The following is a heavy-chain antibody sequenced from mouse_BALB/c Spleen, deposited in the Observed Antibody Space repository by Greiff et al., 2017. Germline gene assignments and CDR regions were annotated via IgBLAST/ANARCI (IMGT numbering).Heavy chain of an antibody. Sequence: VQLKESGPGLVKPSQSLSLTCTVTGYSITSDYAWNWIRQFPGNKLEWMGYISYSGSTSYNPSLKSRISITRDTSKNQFFLQLNSVTTEDTATYYCARRDYGYGAMDYWGQGTSVTVSS. CDR2: ISYSGST. D-gene: IGHD1-2*01. CDR1: GYSITSDYA. V-gene: IGHV3-2*02. J-gene: IGHJ4*01. CDR3: ARRDYGYGAMDY.